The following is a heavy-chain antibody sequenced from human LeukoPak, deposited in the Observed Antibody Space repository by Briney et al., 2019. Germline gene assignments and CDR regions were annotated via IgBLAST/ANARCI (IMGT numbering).Heavy chain of an antibody. Sequence: GGSLRLSCAASGFTFSSYAMHWVRQAPGKGLEWVAVISYDGSNKYYADSVKGRFTISRDNSKNTLYLQMNSLRAEDTAVYYCASLGAIQDYYFDYWGQGTLDTVSS. CDR3: ASLGAIQDYYFDY. CDR2: ISYDGSNK. J-gene: IGHJ4*02. D-gene: IGHD1-26*01. CDR1: GFTFSSYA. V-gene: IGHV3-30*04.